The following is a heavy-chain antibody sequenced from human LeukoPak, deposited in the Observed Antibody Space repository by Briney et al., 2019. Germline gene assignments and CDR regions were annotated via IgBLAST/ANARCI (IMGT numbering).Heavy chain of an antibody. V-gene: IGHV1-8*01. CDR1: GYTFTSYD. Sequence: ASVKVSCKASGYTFTSYDINWVRQATGQGLEWMAWMNPKIGNTGYAQKFQGRVTITWDTSISTAYMELSSLRSEDTAVYYCARVGYSNSYDFWGQGTLVTVSS. D-gene: IGHD5-18*01. CDR2: MNPKIGNT. J-gene: IGHJ4*02. CDR3: ARVGYSNSYDF.